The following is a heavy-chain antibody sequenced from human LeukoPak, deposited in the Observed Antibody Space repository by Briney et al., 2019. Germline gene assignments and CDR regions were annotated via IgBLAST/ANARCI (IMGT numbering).Heavy chain of an antibody. Sequence: ASVKVSCKASGYTFTSYYMHWVRQAPGQGLEWMGIINPSGGSTSYAQKFQGRVTMTRDMSTSTVYMELSSLRSEDTAVYYCAREQNSLDAFDIWGQGTMVTVSS. V-gene: IGHV1-46*01. J-gene: IGHJ3*02. CDR1: GYTFTSYY. D-gene: IGHD3-16*02. CDR3: AREQNSLDAFDI. CDR2: INPSGGST.